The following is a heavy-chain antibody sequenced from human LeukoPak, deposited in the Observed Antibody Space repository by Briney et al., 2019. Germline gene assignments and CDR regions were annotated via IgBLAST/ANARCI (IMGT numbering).Heavy chain of an antibody. J-gene: IGHJ4*02. D-gene: IGHD6-19*01. CDR2: TYYRSKWYN. CDR1: GDSVSSKNGA. V-gene: IGHV6-1*01. Sequence: SQTLSLTCAISGDSVSSKNGAWNWIRQSPSRGLEWLGRTYYRSKWYNDYAVSVQGRITINPDTTKNQFSLQLNSVTPEDTAVYYCARDLGTSGWYTFDYWGQGTLVTVSS. CDR3: ARDLGTSGWYTFDY.